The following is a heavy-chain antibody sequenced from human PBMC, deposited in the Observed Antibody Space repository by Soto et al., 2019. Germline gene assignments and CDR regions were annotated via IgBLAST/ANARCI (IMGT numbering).Heavy chain of an antibody. CDR1: GASISVHSYY. CDR2: SYYSGTT. V-gene: IGHV4-39*01. Sequence: QLQLQEAGPGLVAPSQALSLTCTVSGASISVHSYYWTWIRQPPGKGLEWIGSSYYSGTTYFNPSLKRRATISVDTSKNQFSLRLTSVTAADTAIYYCTRRYNWNDNSCDPWGPGAMVTVSS. D-gene: IGHD1-20*01. J-gene: IGHJ5*02. CDR3: TRRYNWNDNSCDP.